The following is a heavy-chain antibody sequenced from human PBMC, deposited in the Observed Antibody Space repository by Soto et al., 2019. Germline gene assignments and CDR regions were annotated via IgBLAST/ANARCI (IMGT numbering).Heavy chain of an antibody. CDR1: GGSISSSSYY. V-gene: IGHV4-39*02. CDR3: ARDFSNSYYYYYMDV. CDR2: IYYSGST. J-gene: IGHJ6*03. Sequence: SETLSLTCTVSGGSISSSSYYWGWIRQPPGKGLEWIGSIYYSGSTYYNPSLKSRVTISVDTSKNQLSLKLSSVTAADTAVYYCARDFSNSYYYYYMDVWGKGTTVTVSS. D-gene: IGHD1-7*01.